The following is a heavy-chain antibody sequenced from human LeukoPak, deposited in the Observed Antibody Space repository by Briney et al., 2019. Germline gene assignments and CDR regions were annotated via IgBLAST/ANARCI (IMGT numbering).Heavy chain of an antibody. D-gene: IGHD3-16*01. Sequence: ASVKVSCKASGGTFSSYAISWVRQAPGQGLEWMGGIIPIFGTANYAQKFQGRVTITTDESTSTAYMELSSLRSEDTAVYYCASHNDDTFFFDYWGQGTLVTVSS. CDR3: ASHNDDTFFFDY. CDR2: IIPIFGTA. J-gene: IGHJ4*02. V-gene: IGHV1-69*05. CDR1: GGTFSSYA.